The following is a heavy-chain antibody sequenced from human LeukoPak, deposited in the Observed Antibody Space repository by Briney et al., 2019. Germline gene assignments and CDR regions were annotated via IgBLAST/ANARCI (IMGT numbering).Heavy chain of an antibody. Sequence: ASVKVSCKASGYAFTGYYMHWVRQAPGQGLEWMGWINPNSGGTNYAQKFQGRVTMTRDTSISTAYMELSRLRSDDTAVYYCARVGVVIIRRAYYFDYWGQGTLLTVSS. CDR2: INPNSGGT. J-gene: IGHJ4*02. D-gene: IGHD3-3*01. V-gene: IGHV1-2*02. CDR1: GYAFTGYY. CDR3: ARVGVVIIRRAYYFDY.